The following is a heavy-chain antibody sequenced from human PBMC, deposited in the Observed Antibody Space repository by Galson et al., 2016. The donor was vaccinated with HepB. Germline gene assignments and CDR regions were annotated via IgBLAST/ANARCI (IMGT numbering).Heavy chain of an antibody. CDR2: ISRSGDGT. V-gene: IGHV3-23*01. CDR1: GFTFSSYG. J-gene: IGHJ4*02. Sequence: SLRLSCAASGFTFSSYGMSWVRQAPGKGLEWVSVISRSGDGTHYADSVKGRFTISRDNSKSTLYLQMNSLRVEDTAVYYCAKDEVFWGQGTLVTVSS. CDR3: AKDEVF.